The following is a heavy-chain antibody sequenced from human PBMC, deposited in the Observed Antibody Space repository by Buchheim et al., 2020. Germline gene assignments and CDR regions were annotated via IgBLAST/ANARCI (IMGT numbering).Heavy chain of an antibody. D-gene: IGHD6-6*01. CDR1: GGTFSSYT. Sequence: QVQLVQSGAEVKKPGSSVKVSCKASGGTFSSYTISWVRQAPGQGLEWMGRIIPILGIANYAQKFQGRVPIPADKSTSTAYMELSSRRSEDTAVYYCARSAGGGSSSYYFGMDVWGQGTT. J-gene: IGHJ6*02. CDR3: ARSAGGGSSSYYFGMDV. CDR2: IIPILGIA. V-gene: IGHV1-69*02.